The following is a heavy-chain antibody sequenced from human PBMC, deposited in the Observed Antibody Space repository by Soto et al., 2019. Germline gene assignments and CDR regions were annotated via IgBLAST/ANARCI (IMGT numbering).Heavy chain of an antibody. CDR1: AFTFSSYA. CDR3: AKDRLVRGVIERGPPEY. CDR2: ISSSGGST. V-gene: IGHV3-23*01. Sequence: EVQLLESGGGLVQPGGSLRLSYAASAFTFSSYAMSWVRQTPGKGLEWVSSISSSGGSTYYADSVKGRFTISRDNSKNTLYLQMNSLRAEDTAVYYCAKDRLVRGVIERGPPEYWGQGTLVTVSS. J-gene: IGHJ4*02. D-gene: IGHD3-10*01.